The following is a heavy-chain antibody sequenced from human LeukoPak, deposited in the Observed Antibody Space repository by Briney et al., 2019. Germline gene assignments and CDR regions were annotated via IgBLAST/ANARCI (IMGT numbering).Heavy chain of an antibody. Sequence: GGSLRLSCAASGFTFSTSWMNWVRQAPGKGLEWVSSISSSSSYIYYADSVKGRFTISRDNAKNSLYLQMNSLRAEDTAVYYCARELGSYYYGSGSTDAFDIWGQGTMVTVSS. J-gene: IGHJ3*02. CDR2: ISSSSSYI. CDR3: ARELGSYYYGSGSTDAFDI. CDR1: GFTFSTSW. V-gene: IGHV3-21*01. D-gene: IGHD3-10*01.